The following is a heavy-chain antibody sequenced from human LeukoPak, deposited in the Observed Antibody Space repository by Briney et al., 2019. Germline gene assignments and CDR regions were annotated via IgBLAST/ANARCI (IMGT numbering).Heavy chain of an antibody. CDR2: ISSSSSYI. CDR1: GFSFTSYN. D-gene: IGHD5-24*01. J-gene: IGHJ2*01. CDR3: AREERDGYNYYWYFDL. Sequence: PGTSLRLSCAASGFSFTSYNFHWVRQAPGKGLESVSSISSSSSYIYYADSVKGRFTISRDNAKNSLYLQMNSLRAEDTAVYYCAREERDGYNYYWYFDLWGRGTLVTVSS. V-gene: IGHV3-21*01.